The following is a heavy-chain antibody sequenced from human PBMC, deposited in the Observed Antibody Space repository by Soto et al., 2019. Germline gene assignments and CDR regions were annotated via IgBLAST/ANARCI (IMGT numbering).Heavy chain of an antibody. CDR1: GVSISSGGYS. J-gene: IGHJ4*02. CDR3: ARAIGWFGELLGGYYFDY. V-gene: IGHV4-30-2*01. Sequence: QLQLQESGSGLVKPSQTLSLTCAVSGVSISSGGYSWSWIRQPPGKGLEWIGYIYHSGSTYYNPSLKSRVTISVDRSKNQFSLKLSSVTAADAAVYYCARAIGWFGELLGGYYFDYWGQGTLVTVSS. CDR2: IYHSGST. D-gene: IGHD3-10*01.